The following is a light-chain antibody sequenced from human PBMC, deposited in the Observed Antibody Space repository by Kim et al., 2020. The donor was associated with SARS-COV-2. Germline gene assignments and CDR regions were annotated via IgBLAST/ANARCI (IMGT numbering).Light chain of an antibody. CDR3: QTWGTGIHV. J-gene: IGLJ3*02. Sequence: QPVLTQSPSASASLGASVKLTCTLSSGHSRNVIAWHQQQPEEGPRYLMKVNSDGSHTKGDGIPDRFSGSSSGAERYLTISTLQSEDEADYYCQTWGTGIHVFGGGTQLTVL. CDR2: VNSDGSH. CDR1: SGHSRNV. V-gene: IGLV4-69*01.